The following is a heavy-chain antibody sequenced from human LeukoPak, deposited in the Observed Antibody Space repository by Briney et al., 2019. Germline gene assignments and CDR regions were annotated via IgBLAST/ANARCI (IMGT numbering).Heavy chain of an antibody. CDR1: GFTFSDYD. Sequence: GGSLRLSCAASGFTFSDYDMRWIRQAPGKGLEWVSSISRSGSTKYYADSVKGQFTISRDNSKNTLYLQVDSLRVEDTAVYYCARVTAAIGYYFDYWGQGTLVTVSS. D-gene: IGHD3-22*01. CDR3: ARVTAAIGYYFDY. CDR2: ISRSGSTK. J-gene: IGHJ4*02. V-gene: IGHV3-11*01.